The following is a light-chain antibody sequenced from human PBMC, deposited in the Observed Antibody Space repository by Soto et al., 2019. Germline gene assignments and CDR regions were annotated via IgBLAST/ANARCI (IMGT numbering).Light chain of an antibody. J-gene: IGLJ2*01. Sequence: QSALTQPASVSGSPGQSFTLSCPGTRSDVGGYSYVSWYQQHPGKAPKLMIYDVSNRPSGVSNRFSGSKSGNTAALTSSGLQAENEADAYCSSYTSSSTLGFGGGTKGTVL. V-gene: IGLV2-14*01. CDR2: DVS. CDR3: SSYTSSSTLG. CDR1: RSDVGGYSY.